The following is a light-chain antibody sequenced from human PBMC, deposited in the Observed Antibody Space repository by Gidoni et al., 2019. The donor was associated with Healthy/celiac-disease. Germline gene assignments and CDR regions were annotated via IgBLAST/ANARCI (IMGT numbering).Light chain of an antibody. CDR2: DAS. CDR3: QQYDYLPLT. CDR1: QDISNY. Sequence: DIQMTQSPSSLSASVGDRVTITCQASQDISNYLNWYQQKPRKAPKLLIYDASYLETGVPSRFSGSGSGTDFTFTISSLQPEDIATYYCQQYDYLPLTFGGGTKVEI. J-gene: IGKJ4*01. V-gene: IGKV1-33*01.